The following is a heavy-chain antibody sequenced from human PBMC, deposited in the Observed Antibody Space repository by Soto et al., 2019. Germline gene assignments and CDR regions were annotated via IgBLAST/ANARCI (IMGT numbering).Heavy chain of an antibody. J-gene: IGHJ4*02. V-gene: IGHV1-69*12. CDR3: ASGIQLWLRRINNGYSG. Sequence: QVQLVQSGAEVKKPESSVKVSCKAPGGTFSTYAISWVRQAPGQGLEWMGGIIPMFGTANYAQRFQDRVTITAEESTNTVYRELRSLRAEDTGVYFCASGIQLWLRRINNGYSGWGEGTLVTVSS. CDR2: IIPMFGTA. D-gene: IGHD5-18*01. CDR1: GGTFSTYA.